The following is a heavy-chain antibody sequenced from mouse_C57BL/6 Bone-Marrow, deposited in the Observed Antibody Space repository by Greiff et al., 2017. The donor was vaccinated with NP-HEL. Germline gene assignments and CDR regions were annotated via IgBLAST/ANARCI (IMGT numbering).Heavy chain of an antibody. D-gene: IGHD2-3*01. Sequence: EVKLMESGGGLVKPGGSLKLSCAASGFTFSSYAMSWVRQTPEKRLEWVATISDGGSYTYYPDNVKGRFTISRDNAKNNLYLQMSHLKSEDTAMYYCAREANDGYSFAYWGQGTLVTVSA. J-gene: IGHJ3*01. CDR1: GFTFSSYA. CDR2: ISDGGSYT. CDR3: AREANDGYSFAY. V-gene: IGHV5-4*01.